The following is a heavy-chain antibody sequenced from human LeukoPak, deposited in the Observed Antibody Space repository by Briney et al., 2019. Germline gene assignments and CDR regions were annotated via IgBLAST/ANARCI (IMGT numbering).Heavy chain of an antibody. Sequence: PSETLSLTCTVSGGSISSGYHWSWIRQPPGKGLEWIGEINHSGSTNYNPSLKSRVTISVDTSKNQFSLKLSSVTAADTAVYYCARSRNLFWRTMARGVIKGTYYMDVWGKGTTVTVSS. CDR1: GGSISSGYH. CDR3: ARSRNLFWRTMARGVIKGTYYMDV. J-gene: IGHJ6*03. CDR2: INHSGST. V-gene: IGHV4-34*01. D-gene: IGHD3-10*01.